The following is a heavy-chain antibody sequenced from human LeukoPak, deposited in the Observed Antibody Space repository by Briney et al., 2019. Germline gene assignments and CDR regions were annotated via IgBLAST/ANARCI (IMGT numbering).Heavy chain of an antibody. V-gene: IGHV1-2*02. CDR3: RTDRYGDYGYYIDY. Sequence: ASVKVSCKASGYPFDNFGLTWVRQAPGQGLEWMGWINPNSGGTNYAQKFQGRVTMTRDTSISTAYMELSRLRSDDTAVYYCRTDRYGDYGYYIDYWGQGTLVTVSS. CDR1: GYPFDNFG. J-gene: IGHJ4*02. D-gene: IGHD3-10*01. CDR2: INPNSGGT.